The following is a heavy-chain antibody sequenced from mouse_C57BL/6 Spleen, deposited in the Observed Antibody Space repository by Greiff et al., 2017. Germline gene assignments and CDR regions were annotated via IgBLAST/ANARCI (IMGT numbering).Heavy chain of an antibody. V-gene: IGHV1-26*01. D-gene: IGHD2-12*01. CDR2: INPNNGGT. CDR1: GYTFTDYY. Sequence: VQLQQSGPELVKPGASVKISCKASGYTFTDYYMNWVKQSHGKSLEWIGDINPNNGGTSYNQKFKGKATLTVDKSSSTAYMELRSLTSEYSAVYYCARRSYGSYQYYFDYWGQGTTLTVSS. J-gene: IGHJ2*01. CDR3: ARRSYGSYQYYFDY.